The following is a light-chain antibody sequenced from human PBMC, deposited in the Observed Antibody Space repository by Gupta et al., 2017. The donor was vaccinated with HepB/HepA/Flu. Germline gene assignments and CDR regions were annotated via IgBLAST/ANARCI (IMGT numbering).Light chain of an antibody. CDR3: RQFLQAPLT. V-gene: IGKV2-28*01. Sequence: DIVMTHSPLSLPVTPGEPASISCRSSQSRLHSNGYNYLDWYLQKPGQAPQLLIYLGSNRASGVPDRFSGSGSGTDFTLKINKVEAEDAGVYYCRQFLQAPLTFGGGTKVEIK. CDR2: LGS. CDR1: QSRLHSNGYNY. J-gene: IGKJ4*01.